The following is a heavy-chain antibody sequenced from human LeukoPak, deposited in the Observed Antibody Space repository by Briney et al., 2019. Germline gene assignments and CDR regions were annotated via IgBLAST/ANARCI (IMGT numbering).Heavy chain of an antibody. D-gene: IGHD3-9*01. Sequence: ASVKVSCKASGYTFTSYDITWVRQAPGQGLEWTGWMSPNSGNTGYAQKFQGRVTMTRNTSITTAYMELSSLTSEDTAVYYCARETTIPPYYFDYWGLEARSPSPQ. V-gene: IGHV1-8*01. CDR2: MSPNSGNT. J-gene: IGHJ4*01. CDR1: GYTFTSYD. CDR3: ARETTIPPYYFDY.